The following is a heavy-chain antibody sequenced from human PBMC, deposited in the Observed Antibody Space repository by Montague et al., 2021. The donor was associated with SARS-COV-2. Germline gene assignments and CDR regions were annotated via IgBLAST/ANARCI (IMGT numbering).Heavy chain of an antibody. CDR2: IYYTGNT. V-gene: IGHV4-39*02. J-gene: IGHJ3*01. D-gene: IGHD4-23*01. Sequence: SETLSLTCTVSGGSITNNIDYWAWIRQPPGKGLEWIGSIYYTGNTYYNPSLKSPVTISVATSKNHFTLKLSSVTAAETAVYYCARLKRYGGSSGSPSDFDFWGQGTKVTVSS. CDR3: ARLKRYGGSSGSPSDFDF. CDR1: GGSITNNIDY.